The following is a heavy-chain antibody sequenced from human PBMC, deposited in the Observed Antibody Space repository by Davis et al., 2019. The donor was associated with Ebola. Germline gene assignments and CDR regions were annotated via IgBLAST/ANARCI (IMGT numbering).Heavy chain of an antibody. J-gene: IGHJ4*02. CDR2: IYWDGDK. V-gene: IGHV2-5*02. CDR1: GSSLSTTGEG. CDR3: AHVGCFGRVCPQKGFDY. D-gene: IGHD3-3*01. Sequence: SGPTPVNLTQTLTLICTFSGSSLSTTGEGVGWIRQPPGKALECLALIYWDGDKRFSTSLMRRLTIIKDTSKNQVVLTMTAMDPVDTATYYYAHVGCFGRVCPQKGFDYWGQGTLVTVSS.